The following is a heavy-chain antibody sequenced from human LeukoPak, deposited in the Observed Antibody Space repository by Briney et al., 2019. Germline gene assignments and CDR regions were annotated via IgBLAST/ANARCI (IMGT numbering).Heavy chain of an antibody. CDR2: FDPEDGEK. D-gene: IGHD5-12*01. V-gene: IGHV1-24*01. J-gene: IGHJ4*02. CDR3: ARPSGYDSLGFDY. CDR1: GYTLTELS. Sequence: ASVKVSCKVSGYTLTELSMHWVRQAPGKGLEWMGGFDPEDGEKIYAQKFQGRVTMTRDMSTSTVYMELSSLRSEDTAVYYCARPSGYDSLGFDYWGQGTLVTVSS.